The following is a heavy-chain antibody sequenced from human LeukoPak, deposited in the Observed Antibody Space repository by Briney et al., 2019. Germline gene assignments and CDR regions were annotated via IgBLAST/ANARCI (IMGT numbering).Heavy chain of an antibody. J-gene: IGHJ2*01. CDR2: IYPNGIT. D-gene: IGHD3-22*01. CDR1: GGSLFSYY. Sequence: SETLSLTCTVSGGSLFSYYWNWIRQSPGKGLEWIGFIYPNGITPYNPSLMSRGSISIATSRNQFSLRLTSVTAADTAMYYCARRAYYDSSGYHPTAGYFDLWGRGTLVTVSS. V-gene: IGHV4-4*08. CDR3: ARRAYYDSSGYHPTAGYFDL.